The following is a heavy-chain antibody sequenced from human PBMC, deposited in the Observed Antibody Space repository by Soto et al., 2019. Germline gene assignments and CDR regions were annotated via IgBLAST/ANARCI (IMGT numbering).Heavy chain of an antibody. Sequence: SETLSLTCTVSGGSISSGGYYWSWIRQHPGKGLEWIGYIYYSGSTYYNPSLKSRVTISVDTSKNQFSLKLSSVTAADTAVYYCAALWFGELLGPSDYYGMDVWGQGTTVTVSS. CDR2: IYYSGST. J-gene: IGHJ6*02. D-gene: IGHD3-10*01. CDR3: AALWFGELLGPSDYYGMDV. V-gene: IGHV4-31*03. CDR1: GGSISSGGYY.